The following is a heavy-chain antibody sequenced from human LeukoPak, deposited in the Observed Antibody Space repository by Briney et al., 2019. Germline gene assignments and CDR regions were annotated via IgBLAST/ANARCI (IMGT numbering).Heavy chain of an antibody. CDR3: ARASYSYDINGWVPFDY. D-gene: IGHD3-22*01. CDR2: IYTSGST. J-gene: IGHJ4*02. CDR1: GNSISSGDNY. Sequence: PSETLSLTCTVSGNSISSGDNYWSWIRQPAGKGLEWIGRIYTSGSTNYNPSLKSRVTISGDTSKNQFSLRLSSVTAADTAVYYCARASYSYDINGWVPFDYWGQGTLVTVSS. V-gene: IGHV4-61*02.